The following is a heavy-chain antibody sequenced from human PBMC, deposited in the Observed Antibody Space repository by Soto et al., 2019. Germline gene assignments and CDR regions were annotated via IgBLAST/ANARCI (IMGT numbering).Heavy chain of an antibody. V-gene: IGHV3-21*01. CDR3: ARDFSVTYYYGSGSSENWFDP. CDR1: GFTFSTYT. Sequence: GGSLRLSCAPPGFTFSTYTMHWVRQAPGKGLEWVSSISSSSSYIYYADSVKGRCTISRDNAKNSLYLQMNSLRAEDTAVYYCARDFSVTYYYGSGSSENWFDPWGQGTLVTAPQ. J-gene: IGHJ5*02. CDR2: ISSSSSYI. D-gene: IGHD3-10*01.